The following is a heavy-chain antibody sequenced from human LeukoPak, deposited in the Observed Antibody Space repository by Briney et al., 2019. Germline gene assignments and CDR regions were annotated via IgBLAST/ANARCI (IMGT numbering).Heavy chain of an antibody. V-gene: IGHV3-7*01. J-gene: IGHJ4*02. CDR3: ARDQPTYDILTGYSDY. CDR1: GFTFSSYW. D-gene: IGHD3-9*01. Sequence: GGSLRLPCAASGFTFSSYWMSWVRQAPGKGLEWVANIKQDGSEKYYVDSVKGRFTISRDNAKNSLYLQMNSLRAEDTAVYYCARDQPTYDILTGYSDYWGQGTLVTVSS. CDR2: IKQDGSEK.